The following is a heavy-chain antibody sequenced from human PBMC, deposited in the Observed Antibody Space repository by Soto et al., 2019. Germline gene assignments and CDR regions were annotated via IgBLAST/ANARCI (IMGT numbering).Heavy chain of an antibody. CDR3: AKVACRVTSCSYYYYYGIDV. Sequence: ASVKVSCKASGYTFTSYDINWVRQATGQGLEWMGWMNPNSGNTGYAQKFQGRVTMTRNTSISTAYMELSSLRSEDTAVYYCAKVACRVTSCSYYYYYGIDVRAQRTTVTGSS. CDR2: MNPNSGNT. D-gene: IGHD2-2*01. V-gene: IGHV1-8*01. J-gene: IGHJ6*02. CDR1: GYTFTSYD.